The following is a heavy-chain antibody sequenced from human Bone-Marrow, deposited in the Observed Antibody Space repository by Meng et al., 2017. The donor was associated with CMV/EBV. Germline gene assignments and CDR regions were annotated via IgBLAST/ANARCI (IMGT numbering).Heavy chain of an antibody. CDR1: GFTFSSYA. CDR2: ISYDGSNK. Sequence: GESLKISCAASGFTFSSYAMHWVRQAPGKGLEWVAVISYDGSNKYYADSVKGRFTISRDNSNNTLYLQMNSLRPDDTAVYYCAREYFGYLDSWGQGTLVTVSS. D-gene: IGHD2-8*01. CDR3: AREYFGYLDS. V-gene: IGHV3-30*04. J-gene: IGHJ4*02.